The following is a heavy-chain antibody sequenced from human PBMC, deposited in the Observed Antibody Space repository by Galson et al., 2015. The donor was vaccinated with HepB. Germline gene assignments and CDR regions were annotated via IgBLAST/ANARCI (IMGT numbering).Heavy chain of an antibody. D-gene: IGHD1-14*01. CDR2: IYSSRST. Sequence: SETLSLTCTVSGDSISNYYWSWIRQSPGKGLEWIGNIYSSRSTNYNPSLKSRVTISVDTSKNQFSLKLTSVTAADTAMYYCATGGRNWVTAGPYFFDFWGQGTLVTVSS. CDR3: ATGGRNWVTAGPYFFDF. CDR1: GDSISNYY. J-gene: IGHJ4*02. V-gene: IGHV4-59*01.